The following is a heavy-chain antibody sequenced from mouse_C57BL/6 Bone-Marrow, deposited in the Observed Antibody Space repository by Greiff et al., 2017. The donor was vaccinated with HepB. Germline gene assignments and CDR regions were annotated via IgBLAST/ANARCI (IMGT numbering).Heavy chain of an antibody. Sequence: QVQLQQPGAELVMPGASVKLSCKASGYTFTSYWMHWVKQRPGQGLEWIGELDPSDSYTNYNQKFKGKSTLTVDKSSNTAYMQLSSMTSEDSAVYYCARTPYYSNYVAPYWYFDVWGTGTTVTVSS. CDR3: ARTPYYSNYVAPYWYFDV. CDR2: LDPSDSYT. CDR1: GYTFTSYW. V-gene: IGHV1-69*01. J-gene: IGHJ1*03. D-gene: IGHD2-5*01.